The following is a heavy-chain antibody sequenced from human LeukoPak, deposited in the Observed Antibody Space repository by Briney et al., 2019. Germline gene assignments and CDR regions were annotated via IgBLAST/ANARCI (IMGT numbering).Heavy chain of an antibody. Sequence: PSETLSLTCTVSGGSITSYYWSWIRQPAGKGLEWIGRLYTSGSTNYNPSLKSRVTMSVDTSKNQFSLKLSSVTAADTAVYYCAGVNRAAGVYYGMDVWGQGTTVTVSS. J-gene: IGHJ6*02. V-gene: IGHV4-4*07. CDR2: LYTSGST. CDR3: AGVNRAAGVYYGMDV. D-gene: IGHD6-13*01. CDR1: GGSITSYY.